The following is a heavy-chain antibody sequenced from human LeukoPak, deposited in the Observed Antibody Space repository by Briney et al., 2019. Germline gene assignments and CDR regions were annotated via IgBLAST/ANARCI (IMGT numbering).Heavy chain of an antibody. CDR1: GFTFSSYA. CDR3: AKDLIPSVV. D-gene: IGHD5/OR15-5a*01. J-gene: IGHJ4*02. CDR2: ISDSGGST. V-gene: IGHV3-23*01. Sequence: AESLTLSCAASGFTFSSYAMNWVRQGPGKGLEWVSTISDSGGSTYYADSVKGRFTISRDNSKNTLYLQVNSLRAEDTAVYYCAKDLIPSVVWGQGTLVTVSS.